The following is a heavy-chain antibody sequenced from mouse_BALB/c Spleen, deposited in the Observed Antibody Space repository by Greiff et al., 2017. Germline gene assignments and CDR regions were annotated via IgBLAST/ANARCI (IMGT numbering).Heavy chain of an antibody. V-gene: IGHV5-9-4*01. D-gene: IGHD1-2*01. CDR1: GFTFSSYA. CDR3: AREMHYYGYVGAMDY. CDR2: ISSGGSYT. Sequence: EVKVVESGGGLVKPGGSLKLSCAASGFTFSSYAMSWVRQSPEKRLEWVAEISSGGSYTYYPDTVTGRFTISRDNAKNTLYLEMSSLRSEDTAMYYCAREMHYYGYVGAMDYWGQGTSVTVSS. J-gene: IGHJ4*01.